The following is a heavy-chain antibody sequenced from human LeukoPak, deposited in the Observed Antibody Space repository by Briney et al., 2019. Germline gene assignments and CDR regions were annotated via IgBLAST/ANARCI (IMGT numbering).Heavy chain of an antibody. CDR3: ARALYSSTRTPGL. CDR1: GFTFSDYY. V-gene: IGHV3-11*01. J-gene: IGHJ4*02. CDR2: ISSSGSII. Sequence: GGSLRLSCAASGFTFSDYYMSWIRQAPGKGLEWVSYISSSGSIIYYADSVRGRFTISRDNAKNSLYLQMNTLRAEDTAVYYCARALYSSTRTPGLWGQGTLVTVSS. D-gene: IGHD6-13*01.